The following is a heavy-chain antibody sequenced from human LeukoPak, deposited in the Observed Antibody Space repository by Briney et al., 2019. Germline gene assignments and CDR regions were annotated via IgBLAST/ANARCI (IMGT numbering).Heavy chain of an antibody. CDR3: AKGGTYYDFWSGYRQFGY. CDR2: ISGSGGST. CDR1: GFTFSSYA. D-gene: IGHD3-3*01. J-gene: IGHJ4*02. V-gene: IGHV3-23*01. Sequence: PGGSLRLSCAASGFTFSSYAMSWVRQAPGKGLEWVSAISGSGGSTYYADSAKGRFTISRDNSKNTLYLQMNSLRAEDTAVYYCAKGGTYYDFWSGYRQFGYWGQGTLVTVSS.